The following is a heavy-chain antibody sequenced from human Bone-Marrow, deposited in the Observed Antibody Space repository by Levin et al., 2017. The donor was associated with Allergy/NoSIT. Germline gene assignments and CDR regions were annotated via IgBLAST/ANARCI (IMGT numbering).Heavy chain of an antibody. CDR2: IYYSGST. D-gene: IGHD2-2*01. Sequence: SQTLSLTCAVSGASIRSFYWSWIRQPPGKGLEWIGYIYYSGSTNYSPSLKSRVSMSADMSRNQVYLTMSSVTAADTAVYYCARQAVPAAMNGFDSWGQGTLVTVSS. V-gene: IGHV4-59*08. CDR1: GASIRSFY. CDR3: ARQAVPAAMNGFDS. J-gene: IGHJ5*01.